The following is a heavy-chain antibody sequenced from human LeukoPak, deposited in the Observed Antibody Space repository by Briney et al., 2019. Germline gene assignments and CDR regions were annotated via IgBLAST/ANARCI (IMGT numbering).Heavy chain of an antibody. CDR3: ARDYYGSGSYYPRIDY. Sequence: SETLSLTCTVSGYSISSGYYWGWIRRPPGKGLEWIGSIYHSGSTYYNPSLKSRVTISVDTSKNQFSLKLSSVTAADTAVYYCARDYYGSGSYYPRIDYWGQGTLVTVSS. J-gene: IGHJ4*02. CDR2: IYHSGST. CDR1: GYSISSGYY. V-gene: IGHV4-38-2*02. D-gene: IGHD3-10*01.